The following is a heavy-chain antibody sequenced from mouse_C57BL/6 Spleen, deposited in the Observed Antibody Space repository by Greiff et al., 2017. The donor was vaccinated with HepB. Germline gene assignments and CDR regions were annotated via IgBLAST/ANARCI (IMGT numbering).Heavy chain of an antibody. J-gene: IGHJ3*01. CDR1: GYSITSGYY. Sequence: ESGPGLVKPSQSLSLTCSVTGYSITSGYYWNWIRQFPGNKLEWMGYISYDGSNNYNPSLKNRISITRDTSKNQFFLKLNSVTTEDTATYYCAREDYSKGGFAYWGQGTLVTVSA. V-gene: IGHV3-6*01. CDR2: ISYDGSN. D-gene: IGHD2-5*01. CDR3: AREDYSKGGFAY.